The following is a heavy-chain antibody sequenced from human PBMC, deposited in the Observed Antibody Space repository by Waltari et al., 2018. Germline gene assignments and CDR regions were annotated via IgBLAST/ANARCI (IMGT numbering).Heavy chain of an antibody. Sequence: QVQLQQWGAGLLKPSETLSLTCAVYGGSFSGYYWSWIRQPPGKGLEWIGEINHSGSTNYNPSLKSRVTISGDTSKNQFSLKLSSVTAADTAVYYCARKGGYYYYYMDVWGKGTTVTISS. D-gene: IGHD1-26*01. CDR2: INHSGST. J-gene: IGHJ6*03. V-gene: IGHV4-34*01. CDR3: ARKGGYYYYYMDV. CDR1: GGSFSGYY.